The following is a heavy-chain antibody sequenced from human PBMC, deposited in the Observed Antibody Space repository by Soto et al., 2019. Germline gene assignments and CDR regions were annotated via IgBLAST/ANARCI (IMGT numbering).Heavy chain of an antibody. D-gene: IGHD3-3*01. V-gene: IGHV3-21*01. Sequence: PGGSLRLSCAASGFTFSSYSMNWVRQAPGKGLEWVSSISSSSSYRYYADSVKGRFTISRDNAKNSLYLQMNSLRAEDTAVYYCARGWVYYDFWSGYRPFDYWGQGTLVTVS. CDR3: ARGWVYYDFWSGYRPFDY. J-gene: IGHJ4*02. CDR1: GFTFSSYS. CDR2: ISSSSSYR.